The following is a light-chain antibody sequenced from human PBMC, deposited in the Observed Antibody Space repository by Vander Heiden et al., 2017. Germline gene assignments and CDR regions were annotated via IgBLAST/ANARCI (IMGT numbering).Light chain of an antibody. J-gene: IGLJ2*01. V-gene: IGLV2-11*01. CDR1: STDVGDYNY. CDR3: CSHAGTYTWI. Sequence: QSALTQPRSVSGCPGQSVTISCTGTSTDVGDYNYVSWYQQHPGKAPKLMIYDVIKRPSGVPDRFSGSKSGNTASLTISGLQPEDEADYYCCSHAGTYTWIFGGGTSLTVL. CDR2: DVI.